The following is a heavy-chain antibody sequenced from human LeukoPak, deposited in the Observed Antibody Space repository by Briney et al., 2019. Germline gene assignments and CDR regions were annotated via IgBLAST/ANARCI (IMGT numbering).Heavy chain of an antibody. J-gene: IGHJ4*02. CDR1: GFSFSSQW. CDR3: ARAGY. CDR2: IKQDGSEK. Sequence: GGSLRLSCAASGFSFSSQWMSWVRQAPGKGPEWVASIKQDGSEKYYVDSVKGRFTISRDNAKNSLYLQMNSLRVEDTAIYHCARAGYWGQGTLVTASS. V-gene: IGHV3-7*01.